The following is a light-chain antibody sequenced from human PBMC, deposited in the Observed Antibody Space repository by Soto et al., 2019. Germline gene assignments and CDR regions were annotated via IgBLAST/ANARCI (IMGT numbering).Light chain of an antibody. V-gene: IGKV3-20*01. J-gene: IGKJ2*01. Sequence: ETVLTQSPGTLSLSPGEGATLSCRASQTVGASQLAWYQQKPGQSTRLRIYGVSNRATDIPDSFGGSGSGTDFTLTISRLEPEDVAVYYYLQYSTPPHTFGQGTKLE. CDR1: QTVGASQ. CDR3: LQYSTPPHT. CDR2: GVS.